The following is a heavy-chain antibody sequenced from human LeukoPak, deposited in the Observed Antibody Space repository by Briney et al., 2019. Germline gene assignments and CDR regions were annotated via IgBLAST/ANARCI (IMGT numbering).Heavy chain of an antibody. V-gene: IGHV3-33*03. CDR3: ARGSGGAFGI. Sequence: PGGSLRLSCAASGFTSSSYGMHWVRQAPGKGLEWVAVIWYDGSNKYYADSVKGRFTISRDNAKNTLYLQMSSLRAEDTTVYYCARGSGGAFGIWGQGTMVTVSS. J-gene: IGHJ3*02. D-gene: IGHD6-19*01. CDR1: GFTSSSYG. CDR2: IWYDGSNK.